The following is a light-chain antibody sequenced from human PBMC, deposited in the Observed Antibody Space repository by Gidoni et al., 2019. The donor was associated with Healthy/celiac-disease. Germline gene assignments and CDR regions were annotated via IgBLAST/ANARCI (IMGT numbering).Light chain of an antibody. Sequence: EMVMTPSPATLSVSPGESATRSCRASQSVSSNLAWYQQKPGQAPRLLIYGASTRATGIPARFSGSGSGTEFTLTISSLQSEDFAVYYCQQYNNSPLTFGPGTKVEIK. V-gene: IGKV3-15*01. J-gene: IGKJ1*01. CDR3: QQYNNSPLT. CDR1: QSVSSN. CDR2: GAS.